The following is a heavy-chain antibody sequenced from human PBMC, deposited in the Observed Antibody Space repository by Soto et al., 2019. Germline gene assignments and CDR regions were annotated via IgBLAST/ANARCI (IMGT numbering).Heavy chain of an antibody. CDR2: INAGNSNT. V-gene: IGHV1-3*01. D-gene: IGHD6-13*01. CDR3: ARDVEPAATSLDY. J-gene: IGHJ4*02. Sequence: GASVKVSCKASGYTFTSYAMHWVRQAPGQRLEWMGWINAGNSNTKYSQKFQGRVTITRDTSASTAYMELSSLRSEDTAVYYCARDVEPAATSLDYWGQGTLVTVSS. CDR1: GYTFTSYA.